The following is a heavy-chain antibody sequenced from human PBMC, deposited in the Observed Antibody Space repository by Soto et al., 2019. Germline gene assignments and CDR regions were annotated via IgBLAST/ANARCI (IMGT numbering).Heavy chain of an antibody. CDR3: ARGPRGINTACYNDYYKVGLDV. D-gene: IGHD2-2*01. Sequence: SETLSLTCAVNGGSFSGYYWSWIRKPPGRGLEWIGEINHSGRTNLNPSLKSRVSTSVDTSKNHFYLRLSSVTAADTAVYYCARGPRGINTACYNDYYKVGLDVLGQVTTV. J-gene: IGHJ6*02. CDR2: INHSGRT. CDR1: GGSFSGYY. V-gene: IGHV4-34*01.